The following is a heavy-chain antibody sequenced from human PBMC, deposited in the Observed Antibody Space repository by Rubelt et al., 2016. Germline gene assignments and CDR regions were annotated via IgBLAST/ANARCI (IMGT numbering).Heavy chain of an antibody. CDR3: AREYSSGWFSGDYYYGMDV. CDR2: IIPILGIA. V-gene: IGHV1-69*04. Sequence: APGQGLEWMGRIIPILGIANYAQKFQGRVTITADKSTSTAYMELSSLRSEDTAVYYCAREYSSGWFSGDYYYGMDVWGQGTTVTVSS. D-gene: IGHD6-19*01. J-gene: IGHJ6*02.